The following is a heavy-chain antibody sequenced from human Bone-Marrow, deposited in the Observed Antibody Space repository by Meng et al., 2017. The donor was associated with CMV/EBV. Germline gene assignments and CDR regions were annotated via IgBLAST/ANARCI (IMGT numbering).Heavy chain of an antibody. CDR1: GFTFSSYW. Sequence: GGSLRLSCAASGFTFSSYWMSWVRQAPGKGLEWVANIKQDGSEKYYVDSVKGRFTISRDNAKNSLYLQMNSLRAEDTAVYYCARGIRIAAAGYYYYGMDVWGQGTTVTVSS. CDR3: ARGIRIAAAGYYYYGMDV. V-gene: IGHV3-7*01. J-gene: IGHJ6*02. D-gene: IGHD6-13*01. CDR2: IKQDGSEK.